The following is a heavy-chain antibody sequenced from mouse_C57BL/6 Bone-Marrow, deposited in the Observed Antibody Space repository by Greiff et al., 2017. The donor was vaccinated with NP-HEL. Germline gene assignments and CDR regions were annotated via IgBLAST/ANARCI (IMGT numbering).Heavy chain of an antibody. CDR2: IDPETGGT. V-gene: IGHV1-15*01. CDR3: TREREFIKDY. J-gene: IGHJ2*01. D-gene: IGHD1-1*01. CDR1: GYTFTDYE. Sequence: QVHVKQSGAELVRPGASVTLSCKASGYTFTDYEMHWVKQTPVHGLEWIGAIDPETGGTAYNQKFKGKAILTADKSSSTAYMELRSLTSEDSAVYYCTREREFIKDYWGQGTTLTVSS.